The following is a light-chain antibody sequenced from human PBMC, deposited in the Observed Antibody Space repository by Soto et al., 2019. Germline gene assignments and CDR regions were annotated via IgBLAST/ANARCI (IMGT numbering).Light chain of an antibody. CDR3: QQYNNWPPT. V-gene: IGKV3-15*01. Sequence: EKVMTQSPATLSVSPGERATLSCRASQSVSSNLAWYQQRPGQAPRLLIYGASTRATGIPARFSGSGSETEFTLTISSLQSEDFAVYYCQQYNNWPPTFGQGTKVEIK. CDR2: GAS. CDR1: QSVSSN. J-gene: IGKJ2*01.